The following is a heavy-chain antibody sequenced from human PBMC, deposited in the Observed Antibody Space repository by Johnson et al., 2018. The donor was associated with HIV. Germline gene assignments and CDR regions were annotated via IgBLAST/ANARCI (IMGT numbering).Heavy chain of an antibody. D-gene: IGHD6-6*01. CDR2: ISYDGSNK. CDR3: ARGRSSSSTAAFDI. Sequence: QVQLVESGGGVVQSGRSLRLSCAASGFTFSSYGMHWVRQAPAKGLEWVAVISYDGSNKYFADSVKGRFTISRDNSKNTLYLQMKSLRGEDTAVYSCARGRSSSSTAAFDIWGQGTMVTVSS. CDR1: GFTFSSYG. V-gene: IGHV3-30*04. J-gene: IGHJ3*02.